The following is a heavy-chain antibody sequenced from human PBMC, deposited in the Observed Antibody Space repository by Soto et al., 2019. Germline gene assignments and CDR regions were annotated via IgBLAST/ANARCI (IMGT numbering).Heavy chain of an antibody. CDR2: IYYSGST. CDR1: GGSISSSSYY. CDR3: ARSPYYYYYMDV. J-gene: IGHJ6*03. Sequence: NPSETLSLTCTVSGGSISSSSYYWGWIRQPPGKGLEWIGSIYYSGSTYYNPSLKSRVTISVDTSKNQFSLKLSSVTAADTAVYYCARSPYYYYYMDVWGKGTTVTVSS. V-gene: IGHV4-39*01.